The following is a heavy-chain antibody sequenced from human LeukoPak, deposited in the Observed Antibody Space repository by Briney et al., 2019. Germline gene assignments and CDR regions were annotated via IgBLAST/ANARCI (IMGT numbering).Heavy chain of an antibody. Sequence: SETLSLTCTVSGGSIGSSSYYWGWIRQPPGKGLEWIGSIYYSGSIYYNPSLKSRVTISVDTSKNQFSLKLSSVTAADTAVYYCARQILFHSERWLQFFDYWGQGILVTVSS. CDR1: GGSIGSSSYY. D-gene: IGHD5-24*01. J-gene: IGHJ4*02. V-gene: IGHV4-39*01. CDR3: ARQILFHSERWLQFFDY. CDR2: IYYSGSI.